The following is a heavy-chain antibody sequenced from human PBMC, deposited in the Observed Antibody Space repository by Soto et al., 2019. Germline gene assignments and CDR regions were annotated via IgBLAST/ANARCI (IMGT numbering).Heavy chain of an antibody. CDR2: ISYDGSNK. CDR3: ASPRHPSPDIVVVTELDY. CDR1: GFTFSSYA. V-gene: IGHV3-30-3*01. J-gene: IGHJ4*02. Sequence: QVQLVESGGGVVQPGRSLRLSCAASGFTFSSYAMHWVRQAPGKGLEWVAVISYDGSNKYYADSVKGRFTISRDNSKNTLYLQMNSPRAEDTAVYYCASPRHPSPDIVVVTELDYWGQGTLVTVSS. D-gene: IGHD2-21*02.